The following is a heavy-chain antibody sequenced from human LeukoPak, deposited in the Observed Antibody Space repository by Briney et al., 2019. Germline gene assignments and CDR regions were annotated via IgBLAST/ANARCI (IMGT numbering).Heavy chain of an antibody. D-gene: IGHD3-3*01. CDR3: ARVVSGGAFDI. CDR1: GYTLTAYC. V-gene: IGHV1-2*02. CDR2: INTKSGAT. Sequence: ASVKVSCKASGYTLTAYCMHWVRQAPGQGLEWLGWINTKSGATNYAQNFQGRVTMTRDTSMSTTYMELKRLRSDDTAVYYCARVVSGGAFDIWGQGTMVTVSS. J-gene: IGHJ3*02.